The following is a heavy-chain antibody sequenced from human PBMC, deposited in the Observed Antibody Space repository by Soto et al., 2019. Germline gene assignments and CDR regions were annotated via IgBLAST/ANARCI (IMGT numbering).Heavy chain of an antibody. J-gene: IGHJ6*03. CDR2: IIPILGIA. Sequence: SVKVSCKASGGTFSSYTISWVRQAPGQGLEWMGRIIPILGIANYAQKFQGRVTITADKSTSTAYMELSSLRSEDTAVYYCAGIIAARYYYYYYMDVSGKATTVTVSS. CDR3: AGIIAARYYYYYYMDV. CDR1: GGTFSSYT. V-gene: IGHV1-69*02. D-gene: IGHD6-6*01.